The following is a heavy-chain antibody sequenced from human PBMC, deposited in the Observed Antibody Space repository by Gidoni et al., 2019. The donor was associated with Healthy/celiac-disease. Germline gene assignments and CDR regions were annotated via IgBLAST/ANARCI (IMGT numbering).Heavy chain of an antibody. J-gene: IGHJ4*02. D-gene: IGHD6-13*01. CDR1: GGSLSGYY. V-gene: IGHV4-34*01. Sequence: QVQLQQWGAGLLKPSETLSLTCAVYGGSLSGYYWSWIRQPPGKGLEWIGEINHSGSTNYNPSLKSRVTISVDTSKNQFSLKLSSVTAADTAVYYCAREQLGYWGQGTLVTVSS. CDR2: INHSGST. CDR3: AREQLGY.